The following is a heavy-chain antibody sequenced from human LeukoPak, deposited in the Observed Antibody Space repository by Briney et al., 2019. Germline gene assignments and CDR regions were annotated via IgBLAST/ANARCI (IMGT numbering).Heavy chain of an antibody. Sequence: GGSLRLSCAASGFTFSSYWMSWVRQAPGKGLEWVANIKQDGSEKYYVDSVKGRFTISRDNAKNSLYLQMNSLRAEDTAVYYCARDFWSGYSYYFDYWGQGTLVTVPS. CDR2: IKQDGSEK. D-gene: IGHD3-3*01. V-gene: IGHV3-7*01. J-gene: IGHJ4*02. CDR3: ARDFWSGYSYYFDY. CDR1: GFTFSSYW.